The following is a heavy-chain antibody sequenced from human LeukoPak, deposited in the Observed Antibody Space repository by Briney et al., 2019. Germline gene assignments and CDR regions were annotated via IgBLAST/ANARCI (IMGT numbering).Heavy chain of an antibody. Sequence: SETLSLTCTVSGGSISSGSFYWSWIRQSAGKGLEWIGRIYSSGSTNYNPSLKSRVTISVDTSKNQFSLKLSSVTAADTAVYYCARDSLAEAGAFDIWGQGTMVTVSS. CDR2: IYSSGST. CDR1: GGSISSGSFY. CDR3: ARDSLAEAGAFDI. V-gene: IGHV4-61*10. D-gene: IGHD2-21*01. J-gene: IGHJ3*02.